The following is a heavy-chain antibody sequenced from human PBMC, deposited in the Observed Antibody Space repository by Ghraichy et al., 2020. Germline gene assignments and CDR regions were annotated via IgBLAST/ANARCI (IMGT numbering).Heavy chain of an antibody. CDR1: GFTFSSYA. D-gene: IGHD3-3*01. CDR2: ISGSGGST. V-gene: IGHV3-23*01. CDR3: AKCGRRGGDFWSGYPVPNDY. J-gene: IGHJ4*02. Sequence: GESLNISCAASGFTFSSYAMSWVRQAPGKGLEWVSAISGSGGSTYYADSVKGRFTISRDNSKNTLYLQMNSLRAEDTAVYYCAKCGRRGGDFWSGYPVPNDYWGQGTLVTVSS.